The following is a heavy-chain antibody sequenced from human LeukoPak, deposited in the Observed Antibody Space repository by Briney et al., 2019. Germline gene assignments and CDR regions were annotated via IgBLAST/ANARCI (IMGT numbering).Heavy chain of an antibody. Sequence: ASVKVSCKASGYTFTSYDINWVRQATGQGLEWMGWMNPNSGNTGYAQKFQGRVTFTRNTSINTAYMELSSLRSEDTAVYYCAATLYCSTTSCFNEYFQHWGQGTLVTVSS. V-gene: IGHV1-8*03. J-gene: IGHJ1*01. CDR2: MNPNSGNT. CDR1: GYTFTSYD. D-gene: IGHD2-2*01. CDR3: AATLYCSTTSCFNEYFQH.